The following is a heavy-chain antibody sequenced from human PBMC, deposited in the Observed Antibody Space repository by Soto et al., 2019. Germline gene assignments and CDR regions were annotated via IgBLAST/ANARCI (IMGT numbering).Heavy chain of an antibody. V-gene: IGHV1-18*01. CDR2: INPYNGNT. J-gene: IGHJ4*02. D-gene: IGHD3-16*01. Sequence: QVQLVQSGAEVKKPGASVKVSCKASDYTFTSYGISWVRQAPGQGLEWMGWINPYNGNTNYAQKLQGRVTITTDTSTNTAYMELRSLRSVDSAVFFCARDWFGIDYWAQGTLVTVSS. CDR1: DYTFTSYG. CDR3: ARDWFGIDY.